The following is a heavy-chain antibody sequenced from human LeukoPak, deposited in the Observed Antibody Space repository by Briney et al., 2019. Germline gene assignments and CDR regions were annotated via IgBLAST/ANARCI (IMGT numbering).Heavy chain of an antibody. CDR3: ARDWGLYCSSTSCYPFDP. V-gene: IGHV1-18*01. J-gene: IGHJ5*02. CDR2: ISAYNGNT. Sequence: GASVKVSCKASGYTFTSYGISWARQAPGQGLEWMGWISAYNGNTNYAQKLQGRVTMTTDTSTSTAYMELRSLRSDDTAVYYCARDWGLYCSSTSCYPFDPWGQGTLVTVSS. D-gene: IGHD2-2*01. CDR1: GYTFTSYG.